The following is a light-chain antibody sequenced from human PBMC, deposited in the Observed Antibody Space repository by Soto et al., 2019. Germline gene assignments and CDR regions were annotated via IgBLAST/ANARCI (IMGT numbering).Light chain of an antibody. J-gene: IGKJ1*01. Sequence: DIQMTHSPSSLSAAVGDRVTITCRASQSIGTYLMWYQQKPGTAPNLLIYGASSLQSGGPSRFSGSGSGTDFTLTITSLQPEDFATYYCQQSYLTPWAFGLGTKVEIK. V-gene: IGKV1-39*01. CDR3: QQSYLTPWA. CDR1: QSIGTY. CDR2: GAS.